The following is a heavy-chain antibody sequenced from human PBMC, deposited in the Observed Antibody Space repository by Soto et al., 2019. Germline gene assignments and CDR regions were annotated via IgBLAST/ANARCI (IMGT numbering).Heavy chain of an antibody. J-gene: IGHJ4*02. CDR2: INRSGST. CDR1: GGSFNVYY. V-gene: IGHV4-34*01. D-gene: IGHD1-26*01. Sequence: ETLSLTCAVYGGSFNVYYWTWMRQPPGKGLEWIGEINRSGSTNYNPSLKSRVTISIDTSKIQFSLTLSPVTAADTAIYYCARGPSVGAFFDFWGQGSQVTVSS. CDR3: ARGPSVGAFFDF.